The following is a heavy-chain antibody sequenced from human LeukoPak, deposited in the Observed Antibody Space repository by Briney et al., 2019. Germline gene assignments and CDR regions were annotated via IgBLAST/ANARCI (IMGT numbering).Heavy chain of an antibody. CDR2: ISGNGGTI. Sequence: GGSLRLSCAASGFTFSSYDMSWVRQAPGKGLEWVSSISGNGGTIKYADSVKGRFTISRDNSRNTLSLQMSSLRAEDTALYYCAKSRTGWYGNLFDCWGQGTLVTVSS. D-gene: IGHD6-19*01. CDR1: GFTFSSYD. J-gene: IGHJ4*02. V-gene: IGHV3-23*01. CDR3: AKSRTGWYGNLFDC.